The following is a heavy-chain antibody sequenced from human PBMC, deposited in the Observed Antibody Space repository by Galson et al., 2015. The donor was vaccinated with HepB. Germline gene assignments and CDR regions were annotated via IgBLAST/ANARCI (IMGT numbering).Heavy chain of an antibody. V-gene: IGHV3-21*01. D-gene: IGHD1-26*01. CDR3: ARGRYSNSYYVGADFDY. CDR2: ISSTSSYI. J-gene: IGHJ4*02. Sequence: SLRLSCAASGFNFNNYNMNWVRQAPGKGLEWVSSISSTSSYIYYADSVKGRFTISRDNAKNSLYLQMNSLKAEDSAVFYCARGRYSNSYYVGADFDYWGQGTLVTVSS. CDR1: GFNFNNYN.